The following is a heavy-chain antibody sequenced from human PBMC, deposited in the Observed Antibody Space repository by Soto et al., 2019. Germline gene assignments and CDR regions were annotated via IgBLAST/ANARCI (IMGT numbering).Heavy chain of an antibody. CDR3: ARGFLEWLLGQYYYYGMDV. CDR1: GFTFSSYW. CDR2: IKQDGSEK. D-gene: IGHD3-3*01. Sequence: LRLSCAASGFTFSSYWVSWVRQAPGKGLEWVANIKQDGSEKYYVDSVKGRFTISRDNAKNSLYLQMNSLRAEDTAVYYCARGFLEWLLGQYYYYGMDVWGQGTTVTVSS. J-gene: IGHJ6*02. V-gene: IGHV3-7*01.